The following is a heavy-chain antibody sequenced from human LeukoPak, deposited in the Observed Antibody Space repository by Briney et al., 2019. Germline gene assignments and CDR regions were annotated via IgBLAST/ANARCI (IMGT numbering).Heavy chain of an antibody. CDR3: TRAYGESLWIFDS. D-gene: IGHD4/OR15-4a*01. Sequence: SETLSLTCDVSGDSISSGYYWGWIRQPPGKRLEYIGSIFQSGRRSFNPSLRSRVTVTVDTPKNQFSLSLTSVTAADSAVYYCTRAYGESLWIFDSWGQGILVLVSS. CDR1: GDSISSGYY. CDR2: IFQSGRR. V-gene: IGHV4-38-2*01. J-gene: IGHJ4*02.